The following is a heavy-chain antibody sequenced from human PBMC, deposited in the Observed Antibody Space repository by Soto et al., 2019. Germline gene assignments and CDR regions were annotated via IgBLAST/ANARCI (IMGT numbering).Heavy chain of an antibody. CDR2: IYWDDDK. CDR3: ALLVVAVITYYFDS. J-gene: IGHJ4*02. Sequence: QITLKESGPTLVKPTQTLTLTCTFSGFSLSTSGVGVGWIRQPPGKALEWLTFIYWDDDKRNSPFLKSMLTITKDTSNNQVVLIMTNMDPVDTATYYCALLVVAVITYYFDSWGQGTLVTVST. D-gene: IGHD3-10*01. V-gene: IGHV2-5*02. CDR1: GFSLSTSGVG.